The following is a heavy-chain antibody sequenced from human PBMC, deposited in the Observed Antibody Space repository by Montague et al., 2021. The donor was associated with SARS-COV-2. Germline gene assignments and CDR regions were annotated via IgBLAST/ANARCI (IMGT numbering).Heavy chain of an antibody. D-gene: IGHD3-10*01. J-gene: IGHJ6*02. CDR3: ARTAGTDYTGYCYDAMDV. CDR1: GFSLSTSGMC. CDR2: IDWDDDK. Sequence: PALVKPTQILTLTCTFSGFSLSTSGMCVSWIRQPPGKALEWLARIDWDDDKYYSTSLKTRLTISKDTSKNQVVLTMTNMDPVDTATYYCARTAGTDYTGYCYDAMDVWGQGTTVTVSS. V-gene: IGHV2-70*11.